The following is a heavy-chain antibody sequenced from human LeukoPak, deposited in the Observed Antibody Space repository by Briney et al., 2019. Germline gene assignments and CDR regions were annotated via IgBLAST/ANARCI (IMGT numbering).Heavy chain of an antibody. CDR1: GFTFSNAW. D-gene: IGHD6-19*01. Sequence: GGSLRLSCAASGFTFSNAWMSWVRQAPGKGLEWVGRIKTKTDGGTTDYAAPLKGRFTISRDDSKHTLYLQMNSLKTEDTAVYYCTIDSNSDWTGYWGQGTLVTVSS. CDR3: TIDSNSDWTGY. CDR2: IKTKTDGGTT. J-gene: IGHJ4*02. V-gene: IGHV3-15*01.